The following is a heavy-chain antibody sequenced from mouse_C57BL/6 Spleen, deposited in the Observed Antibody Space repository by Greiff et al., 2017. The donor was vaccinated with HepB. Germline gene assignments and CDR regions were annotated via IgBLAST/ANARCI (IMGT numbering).Heavy chain of an antibody. D-gene: IGHD6-1*01. Sequence: EVHLVESGEGLVKPGGSLKLSCAASGFTFSSYAMSWVRQTPEKRLEWVAYISSGGDYIYYADTVKGRFTISRDNARNTLYLQMSSLKSEDTAMYYCTREPPDYAMDYWGQGTSVTVSS. V-gene: IGHV5-9-1*02. CDR3: TREPPDYAMDY. J-gene: IGHJ4*01. CDR2: ISSGGDYI. CDR1: GFTFSSYA.